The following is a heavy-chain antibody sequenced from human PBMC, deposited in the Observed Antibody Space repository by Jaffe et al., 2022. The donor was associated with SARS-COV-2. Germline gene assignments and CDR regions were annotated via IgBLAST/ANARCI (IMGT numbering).Heavy chain of an antibody. CDR3: ARGDQKWLPYNWFDP. J-gene: IGHJ5*02. V-gene: IGHV3-9*01. CDR2: ISWNSGHI. D-gene: IGHD3-22*01. CDR1: GFNFDDYA. Sequence: EVQLVESGGNLVQPGRSLRLSCAASGFNFDDYAMHWVRQAPGKGLEWVSGISWNSGHIAYADSVKGRFTISRENAKNSLYLQMNSLTSEDTALYYCARGDQKWLPYNWFDPWGQGTLVTVSS.